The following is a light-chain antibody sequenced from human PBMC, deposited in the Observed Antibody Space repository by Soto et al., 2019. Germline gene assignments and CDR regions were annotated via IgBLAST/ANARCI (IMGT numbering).Light chain of an antibody. CDR1: QSVSSSY. V-gene: IGKV3-20*01. CDR2: GAS. J-gene: IGKJ1*01. CDR3: QQYGSSPPWT. Sequence: EIVLTRSPGTLSLSPGDRATLSCRASQSVSSSYLAWYQQNPGQAPRLLIYGASSRATGIPDRFSGSGSGTDFTLTISRLEPEDFAVYYCQQYGSSPPWTFGQGTKVDIK.